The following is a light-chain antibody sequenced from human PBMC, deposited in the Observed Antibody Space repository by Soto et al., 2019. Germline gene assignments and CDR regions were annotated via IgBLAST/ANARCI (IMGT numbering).Light chain of an antibody. CDR3: AAWDVSLVV. J-gene: IGLJ2*01. V-gene: IGLV1-44*01. CDR2: RDN. Sequence: QSVLTQPPSASGTPGQRATISCSGSSSNIGTNTVIWYQQLPGAAPKLLIYRDNQRPSGVPDRFSGSKSGNSASLAISGLQSGDEADYFCAAWDVSLVVFGGGTKLTVL. CDR1: SSNIGTNT.